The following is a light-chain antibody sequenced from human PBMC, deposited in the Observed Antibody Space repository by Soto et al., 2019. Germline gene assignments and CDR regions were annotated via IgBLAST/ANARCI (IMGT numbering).Light chain of an antibody. CDR3: QQRSDWPWT. J-gene: IGKJ1*01. CDR2: DVS. V-gene: IGKV3-11*01. CDR1: ESVTNY. Sequence: EIVLTQSPATLSLSPGERGTLSCRAGESVTNYLAWYQQKPGQAPRLLVYDVSNRATGIPDRFSGGGSGTDLTPTISNLQLEDFAVYYCQQRSDWPWTFGQGTRWIS.